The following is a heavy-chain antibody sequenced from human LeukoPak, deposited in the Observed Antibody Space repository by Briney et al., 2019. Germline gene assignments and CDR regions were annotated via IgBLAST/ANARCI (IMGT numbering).Heavy chain of an antibody. Sequence: HPGGSLRLSCAASGFTFSSYRMNWVRQARGKGVEWVSYISISNSTIYYANSVKGRFTISRDNAKNSLYLQMNSLRAEDTAVYYCARDLHCGGDCYPLTYWGQGTMVTVSS. CDR1: GFTFSSYR. J-gene: IGHJ4*02. D-gene: IGHD2-21*01. V-gene: IGHV3-48*01. CDR2: ISISNSTI. CDR3: ARDLHCGGDCYPLTY.